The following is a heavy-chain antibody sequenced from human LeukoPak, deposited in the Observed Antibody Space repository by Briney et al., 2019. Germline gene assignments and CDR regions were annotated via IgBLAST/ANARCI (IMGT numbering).Heavy chain of an antibody. CDR1: GFTFSSYE. J-gene: IGHJ4*02. D-gene: IGHD6-19*01. V-gene: IGHV3-48*03. CDR2: ISSSGNTI. Sequence: PGGSLRLSCAASGFTFSSYEMNWVRQAPGKGLEWVSYISSSGNTIYYADSVKGRFTISRDNAKNSLYLQMNSLRAEDTAVYYCARAHGSDWHYFDYWGQGTLVTVSS. CDR3: ARAHGSDWHYFDY.